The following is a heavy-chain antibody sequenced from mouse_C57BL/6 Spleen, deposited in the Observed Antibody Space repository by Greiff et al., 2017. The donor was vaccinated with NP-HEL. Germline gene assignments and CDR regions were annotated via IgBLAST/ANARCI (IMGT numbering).Heavy chain of an antibody. CDR2: ISYDGSN. CDR3: ARDQGYYFDY. CDR1: GYSITSGYY. D-gene: IGHD3-2*02. J-gene: IGHJ2*01. Sequence: VQLQQSGPGLVKPSQSLSLTCSVTGYSITSGYYWNWIRQFPGNKLEWMGYISYDGSNNYNPSLKNRISITRDTSKNQFFLKLNSVTTEDTATYYCARDQGYYFDYWGQGTTLTVSS. V-gene: IGHV3-6*01.